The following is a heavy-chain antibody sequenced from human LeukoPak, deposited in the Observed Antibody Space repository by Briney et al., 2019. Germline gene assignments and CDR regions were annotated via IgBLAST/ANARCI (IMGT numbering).Heavy chain of an antibody. CDR1: GFTFSAYW. D-gene: IGHD3-10*01. CDR2: IASKTDGGAT. J-gene: IGHJ4*02. V-gene: IGHV3-15*04. CDR3: TTGIRGD. Sequence: GGSLRLSCVASGFTFSAYWMNWVRQAPGEGLDWVGRIASKTDGGATDYAAPVKGRFTISRDDSKNTLNLQMNSLKTEDTAVYYCTTGIRGDWGQGTLVTVSS.